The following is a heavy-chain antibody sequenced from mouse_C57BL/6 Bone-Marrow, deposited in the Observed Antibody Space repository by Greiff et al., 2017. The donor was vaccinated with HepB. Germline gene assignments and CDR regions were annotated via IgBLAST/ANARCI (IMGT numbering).Heavy chain of an antibody. CDR1: GYTFTDYY. J-gene: IGHJ4*01. V-gene: IGHV1-26*01. Sequence: EVQLQQSGPELVKPGASVKISCKASGYTFTDYYMNWVKQSHGKSLEWIGDINPNNGGTSYNQKFKGKATLTVDKSSSTAYMELRSLTSEDSAVYYCARSLYYYGSSYVGNYAMDYWGQGTSVTGSS. CDR3: ARSLYYYGSSYVGNYAMDY. CDR2: INPNNGGT. D-gene: IGHD1-1*01.